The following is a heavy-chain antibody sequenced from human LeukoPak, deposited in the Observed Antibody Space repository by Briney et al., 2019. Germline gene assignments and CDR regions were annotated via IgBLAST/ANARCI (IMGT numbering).Heavy chain of an antibody. CDR2: INPSGGST. CDR3: ARERVAYNWNETPYYYYGMDV. D-gene: IGHD1-20*01. CDR1: GYTFTSYY. J-gene: IGHJ6*02. Sequence: GASVKVSCKASGYTFTSYYMHWVRQAPGQGLEWMGIINPSGGSTSYAQKFQGRVTMTRDTSTSTVYMELSSLRSEGTAVYYCARERVAYNWNETPYYYYGMDVWGQGTTVTVSS. V-gene: IGHV1-46*01.